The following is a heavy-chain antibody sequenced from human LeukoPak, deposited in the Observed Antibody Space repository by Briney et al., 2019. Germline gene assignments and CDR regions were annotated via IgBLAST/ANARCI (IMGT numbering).Heavy chain of an antibody. V-gene: IGHV3-30*03. CDR3: ATRNSGWDFDY. D-gene: IGHD6-19*01. CDR2: ISYDGSDK. Sequence: GRSLRLSCAASGFTFSTYDMHWVRQAPGKGLEWVAIISYDGSDKYYADSVKGRFTISRDNSKNTLYVQMNNLRAEDTAVYYCATRNSGWDFDYWGQGTLVSVSS. CDR1: GFTFSTYD. J-gene: IGHJ4*01.